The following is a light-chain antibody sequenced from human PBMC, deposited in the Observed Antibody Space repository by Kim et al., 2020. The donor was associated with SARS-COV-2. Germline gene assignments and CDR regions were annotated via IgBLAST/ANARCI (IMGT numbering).Light chain of an antibody. CDR2: EDN. V-gene: IGLV6-57*04. CDR1: SGSIASNY. J-gene: IGLJ3*02. Sequence: NFMLTQPHSVSESPGKTVTISCTRSSGSIASNYVQWYQQRPGSAPTTVIYEDNQRPSGVPDRFSGSIDSSSNSASLTISGLKTEDEADYYCQSYDSSNHGHGVFGGGTQLTVL. CDR3: QSYDSSNHGHGV.